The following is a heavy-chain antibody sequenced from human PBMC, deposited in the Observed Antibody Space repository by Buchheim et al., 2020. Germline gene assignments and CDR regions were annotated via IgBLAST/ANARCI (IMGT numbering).Heavy chain of an antibody. CDR2: SSSSGSTI. Sequence: QVQLVESGGGLVKPGGSLRLSCAASGFTFSDYYMSWIRQAPGKGLEWVSYSSSSGSTIYYADSVKGRFTLSRDNAKNSLYLQMNSLRAEDTAVYYCARAIPTYYYDSSGYWGPSGGPYYFDYWGQGTL. D-gene: IGHD3-22*01. V-gene: IGHV3-11*01. CDR1: GFTFSDYY. J-gene: IGHJ4*02. CDR3: ARAIPTYYYDSSGYWGPSGGPYYFDY.